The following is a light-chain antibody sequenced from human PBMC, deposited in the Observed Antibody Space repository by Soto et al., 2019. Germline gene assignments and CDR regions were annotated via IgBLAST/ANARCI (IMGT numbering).Light chain of an antibody. CDR1: TGAVTSGHH. V-gene: IGLV7-43*01. Sequence: QTVVTQESSLTVSPGGTVTLTCASSTGAVTSGHHPNWFQQKPGQAPRALIYSTNKEQSWTPARFSGSLLGGKAALTVSAVQPEDEADYYCLLYYGGAQSWVFGGGTKLTVL. CDR2: STN. J-gene: IGLJ3*02. CDR3: LLYYGGAQSWV.